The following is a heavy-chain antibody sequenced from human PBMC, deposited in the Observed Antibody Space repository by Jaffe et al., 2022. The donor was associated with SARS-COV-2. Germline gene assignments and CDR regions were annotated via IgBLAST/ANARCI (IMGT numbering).Heavy chain of an antibody. Sequence: EVQLLESGGGLVQPGGSLRLSCAASGFTFSSYGMTWVRQAPGKGLEWVSGISDSGGRTYYADSVKGRFIISRDNSKNTLYLQMNSLTAEDTAVYFCGKGSYTSIWFYVPWGQGTLVTVFS. J-gene: IGHJ5*02. CDR3: GKGSYTSIWFYVP. D-gene: IGHD6-13*01. CDR1: GFTFSSYG. V-gene: IGHV3-23*01. CDR2: ISDSGGRT.